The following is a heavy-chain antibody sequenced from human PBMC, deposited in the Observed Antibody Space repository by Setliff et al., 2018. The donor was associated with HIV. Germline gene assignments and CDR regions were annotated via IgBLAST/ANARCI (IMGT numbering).Heavy chain of an antibody. CDR1: GGSISGYY. V-gene: IGHV4-4*08. Sequence: KTSETLSLTCTVSGGSISGYYWSWIRQSPGKGLEWIGYIYTSGSTKYNPSLKSRVTISLDSSKNQFSLKLSSVTAADTAVYYCASGREAVAGALRFDYWGQGTLVTVSS. CDR2: IYTSGST. D-gene: IGHD6-19*01. J-gene: IGHJ4*02. CDR3: ASGREAVAGALRFDY.